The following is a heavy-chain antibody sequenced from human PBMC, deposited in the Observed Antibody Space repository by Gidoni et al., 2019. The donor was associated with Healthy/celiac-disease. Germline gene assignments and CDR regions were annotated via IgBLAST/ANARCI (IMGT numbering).Heavy chain of an antibody. CDR1: GFTFSSYS. V-gene: IGHV3-48*02. D-gene: IGHD2-2*02. J-gene: IGHJ6*02. CDR3: ARDKACSSTSCYTGYYYYGMDV. Sequence: SLRLSCAASGFTFSSYSMNWVRQAPGKGLEWVSYISSSSSTIYYADSVKGRFTISRDNAKNSLYLQMNSLRDEDTAVYYCARDKACSSTSCYTGYYYYGMDVWGQGTTVTVSS. CDR2: ISSSSSTI.